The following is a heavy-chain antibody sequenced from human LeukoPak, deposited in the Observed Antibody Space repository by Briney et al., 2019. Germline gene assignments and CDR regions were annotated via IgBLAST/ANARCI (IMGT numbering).Heavy chain of an antibody. CDR3: ARIPRTWLRFPYFDY. J-gene: IGHJ4*02. CDR2: IRSKANSYAT. V-gene: IGHV3-73*01. CDR1: GFTFSGST. Sequence: PGGSLRLSCAASGFTFSGSTMHWVRQASGKGLEWVGRIRSKANSYATVYAASVKGRFTISRDDSKNMAYLQMNSLRGEDTAVYYCARIPRTWLRFPYFDYWGQGTLVTVSS. D-gene: IGHD5-12*01.